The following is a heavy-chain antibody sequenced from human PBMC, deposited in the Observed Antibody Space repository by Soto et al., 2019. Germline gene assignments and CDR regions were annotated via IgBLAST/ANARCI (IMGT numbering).Heavy chain of an antibody. CDR3: ARGWATKGYYYYMDV. Sequence: GASVKVSCKASGYTFTGYYMHWVRQAPGQGHEWMGWINPNSGGTNYAQKFQGWVTMTRDTSISTAYMELSRLRSDDTAVYYCARGWATKGYYYYMDVWGKGTTVTVSS. J-gene: IGHJ6*03. D-gene: IGHD5-12*01. CDR1: GYTFTGYY. CDR2: INPNSGGT. V-gene: IGHV1-2*04.